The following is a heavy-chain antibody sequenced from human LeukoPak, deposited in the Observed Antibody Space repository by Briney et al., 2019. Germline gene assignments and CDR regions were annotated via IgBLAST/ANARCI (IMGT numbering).Heavy chain of an antibody. Sequence: SETLSLTCTVSGGSISSSSYYWGWIRQPPGKGLEWIGIIYYSGSTYYNPSLKSRLTISVDTSKNQFSLKVSSVTAADTAVYYCAKLDYSYSAIDYWGQGTLVTVSS. CDR3: AKLDYSYSAIDY. CDR2: IYYSGST. J-gene: IGHJ4*02. CDR1: GGSISSSSYY. V-gene: IGHV4-39*01. D-gene: IGHD2-21*01.